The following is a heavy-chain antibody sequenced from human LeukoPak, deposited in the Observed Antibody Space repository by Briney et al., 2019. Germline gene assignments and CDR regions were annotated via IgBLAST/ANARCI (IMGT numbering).Heavy chain of an antibody. CDR3: ARESSSIAARPGIFDY. D-gene: IGHD6-6*01. CDR1: GFTFSSYG. V-gene: IGHV3-33*01. CDR2: IWYDESNK. J-gene: IGHJ4*02. Sequence: PGGSLRLSCAASGFTFSSYGMHWVRQAPGKGLEWVAVIWYDESNKYYADSVKGRFTISRDNSKNTLYLQMNSLRAEDTAVYYCARESSSIAARPGIFDYWGQGTLVTVSS.